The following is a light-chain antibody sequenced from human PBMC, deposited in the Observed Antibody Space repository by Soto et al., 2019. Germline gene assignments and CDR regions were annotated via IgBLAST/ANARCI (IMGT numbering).Light chain of an antibody. Sequence: DIQMTQSPSALSASVGDRVTINCRASRSISDWLAWYQQKPGKAPKLLIFDASTLKSGVPSRFSDSGSGTEFTLTITSLQPDDVATYYCLQYDSYSWTFGQGSKVEI. CDR2: DAS. V-gene: IGKV1-5*01. CDR3: LQYDSYSWT. CDR1: RSISDW. J-gene: IGKJ1*01.